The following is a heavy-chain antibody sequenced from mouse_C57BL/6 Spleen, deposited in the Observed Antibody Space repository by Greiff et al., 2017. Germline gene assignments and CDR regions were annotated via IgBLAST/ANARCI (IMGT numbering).Heavy chain of an antibody. CDR2: IHPNSGST. CDR3: ASITTVVAEDYFDY. V-gene: IGHV1-64*01. CDR1: GYTFTSYW. D-gene: IGHD1-1*01. Sequence: QVQLQQPGAELVKPGASVKLSCKASGYTFTSYWMHWVKQRPGQGLEWIGMIHPNSGSTNYNEKFKSKATLTVDKSSSTAYMQLSSLTSEDSAVYYCASITTVVAEDYFDYWGQGTTLTVSS. J-gene: IGHJ2*01.